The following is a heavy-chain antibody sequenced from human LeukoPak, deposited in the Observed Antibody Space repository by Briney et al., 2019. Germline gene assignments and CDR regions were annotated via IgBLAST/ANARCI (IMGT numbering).Heavy chain of an antibody. CDR2: ISAISNTM. D-gene: IGHD4-17*01. Sequence: GGSLRLSCAASGFTFYSYSMNWVRQAPGKGLEWVSYISAISNTMYYADSVKGRFTISRDNAKRSLFLQMNSLRAEDTAVYYCASLTTVNPPGYFDYWGQGTLVIVSS. V-gene: IGHV3-48*01. CDR3: ASLTTVNPPGYFDY. J-gene: IGHJ4*02. CDR1: GFTFYSYS.